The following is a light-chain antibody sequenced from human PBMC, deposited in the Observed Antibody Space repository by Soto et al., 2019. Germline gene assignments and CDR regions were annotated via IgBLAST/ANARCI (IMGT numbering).Light chain of an antibody. CDR2: SNN. CDR3: AAWDDSLDAWV. J-gene: IGLJ3*02. V-gene: IGLV1-44*01. Sequence: QSVLTQPPSASGTPGQGVTISCSGSSSNIGINTVNWYQQLPGTAPKLLIYSNNQRPSGVRERFSGSRSGTSASLAISGLQSGDEADYHGAAWDDSLDAWVFGRGTKLTAL. CDR1: SSNIGINT.